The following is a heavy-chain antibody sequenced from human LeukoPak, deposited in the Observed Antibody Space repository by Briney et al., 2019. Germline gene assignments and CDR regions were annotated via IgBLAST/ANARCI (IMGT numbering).Heavy chain of an antibody. V-gene: IGHV3-23*01. CDR2: ISGSGGST. Sequence: GGSLRLSCAASGLTFSSYAMSWVRQAPGKGLEWVSAISGSGGSTYYADSVKGRFTISRDNSKNTLYLQMNSLRAEDTAVYYCAKTQGEVVPAAKDYWGQGTLVTVSS. CDR3: AKTQGEVVPAAKDY. CDR1: GLTFSSYA. J-gene: IGHJ4*02. D-gene: IGHD2-2*01.